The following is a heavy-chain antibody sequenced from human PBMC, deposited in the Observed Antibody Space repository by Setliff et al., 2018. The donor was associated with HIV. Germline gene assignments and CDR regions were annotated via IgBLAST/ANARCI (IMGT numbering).Heavy chain of an antibody. V-gene: IGHV3-21*01. CDR1: GFTFSSYS. CDR3: ARDRSDDVGSFHH. CDR2: ISSSSSYI. D-gene: IGHD6-19*01. Sequence: GGSLRLSCAASGFTFSSYSMNWVRQAPGKGPEWVSSISSSSSYIYYADSVKGRFTISRDNAKNSLYLQMNSLRAEDTAVYYCARDRSDDVGSFHHWGQGTLVTVSS. J-gene: IGHJ4*02.